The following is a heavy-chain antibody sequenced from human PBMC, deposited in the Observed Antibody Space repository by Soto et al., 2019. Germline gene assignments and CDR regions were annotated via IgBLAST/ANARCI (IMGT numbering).Heavy chain of an antibody. Sequence: QVHLVQSGAEVKKPGASVKVSCKASGYTFTTSTMHWVRQAPGQSLEWMGWINAGNGKTKYSQKFQGRVIINRDTAASTGYMELSNRRSEDTAVYYCAKVGCHSTVGTRTVTYYYQSGMDVWGQGTTVTVS. CDR2: INAGNGKT. CDR1: GYTFTTST. CDR3: AKVGCHSTVGTRTVTYYYQSGMDV. V-gene: IGHV1-3*01. J-gene: IGHJ6*02. D-gene: IGHD1-7*01.